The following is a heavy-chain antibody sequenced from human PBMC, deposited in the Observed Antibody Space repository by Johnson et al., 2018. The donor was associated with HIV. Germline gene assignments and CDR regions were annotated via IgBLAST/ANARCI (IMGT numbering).Heavy chain of an antibody. D-gene: IGHD1-26*01. Sequence: QVQLVESGGGVVQPGRSLRLSCEGSGFTFSRYGMHWVRQAPGKGLEWVAVIWYDGSNENYTESVQGRFNISRDNSKNTLYLQMNSLRVEDTATYSCARVRSGWELLGAFDIWGQGTMVTVSS. CDR1: GFTFSRYG. CDR2: IWYDGSNE. V-gene: IGHV3-33*01. J-gene: IGHJ3*02. CDR3: ARVRSGWELLGAFDI.